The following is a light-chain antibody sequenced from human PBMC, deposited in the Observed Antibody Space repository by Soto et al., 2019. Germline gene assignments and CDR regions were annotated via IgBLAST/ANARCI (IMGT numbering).Light chain of an antibody. CDR2: EVS. V-gene: IGLV2-8*01. CDR1: SSDVGGYTY. Sequence: QSVLTQPPSASGSPGQSVTISCTGTSSDVGGYTYVSWYQQHPGKAPKLMIYEVSKRPSGVPDRFSVSKSGNTASLTVSGLQAEDEADYYCSSYAGITPYVFGTGTKV. J-gene: IGLJ1*01. CDR3: SSYAGITPYV.